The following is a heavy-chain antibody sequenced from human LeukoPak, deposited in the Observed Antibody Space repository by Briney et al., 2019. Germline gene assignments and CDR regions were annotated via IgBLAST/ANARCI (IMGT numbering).Heavy chain of an antibody. CDR3: ARDRTTALDY. Sequence: SGGSLRLSCAASGFTFSSYAMHWVRQAPGKGLEWVAVISYDGSNKYYADSVKGRFTISRDNSKNTLYLQMNSLRAEDTAVYYCARDRTTALDYWGQGTLVTVSS. D-gene: IGHD1-7*01. CDR2: ISYDGSNK. J-gene: IGHJ4*02. CDR1: GFTFSSYA. V-gene: IGHV3-30-3*01.